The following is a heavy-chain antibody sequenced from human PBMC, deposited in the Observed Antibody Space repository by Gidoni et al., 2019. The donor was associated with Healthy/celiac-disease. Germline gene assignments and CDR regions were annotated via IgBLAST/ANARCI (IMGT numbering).Heavy chain of an antibody. V-gene: IGHV4-61*02. J-gene: IGHJ5*02. Sequence: QVQLQESGPGLVKPSQTLSLTCTVSGGSISSGSYYWSWIRQPAGKGLEWIGRIYTSGSTNYNPSLKSRVTISVDTSKNQFSLKLSSVTAADTAVYYCARSPLELWGQGTLVTVSS. CDR2: IYTSGST. CDR1: GGSISSGSYY. CDR3: ARSPLEL.